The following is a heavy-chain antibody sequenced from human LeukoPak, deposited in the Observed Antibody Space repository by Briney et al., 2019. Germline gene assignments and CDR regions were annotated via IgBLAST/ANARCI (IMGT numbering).Heavy chain of an antibody. Sequence: PGGSLRLSCAASGFTFDDYAMSWVRQAPGKGLEWVSSISSSSSYIYYADSVKGRFTISRDNAKNSLYLQMNSLRAEDTAVYYCARADILTGYYNFDYWGQGTLVTVSS. CDR1: GFTFDDYA. CDR2: ISSSSSYI. V-gene: IGHV3-21*01. D-gene: IGHD3-9*01. J-gene: IGHJ4*02. CDR3: ARADILTGYYNFDY.